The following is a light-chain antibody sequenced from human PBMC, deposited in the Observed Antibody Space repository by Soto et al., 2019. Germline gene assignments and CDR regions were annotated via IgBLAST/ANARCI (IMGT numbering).Light chain of an antibody. J-gene: IGKJ4*01. V-gene: IGKV3-15*01. CDR2: VAS. CDR3: QQYNNWPPLT. Sequence: EIVMTQSPATLSVSPGERATLSCRASQSVSSNLAWYQQKPGQAPRLLIYVASTRATGIPARFSGSGSGTEFTLTISSLQYEDFAVYYCQQYNNWPPLTFGGGTKVEIK. CDR1: QSVSSN.